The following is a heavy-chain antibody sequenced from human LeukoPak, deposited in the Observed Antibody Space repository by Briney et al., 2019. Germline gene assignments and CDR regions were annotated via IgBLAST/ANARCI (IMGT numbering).Heavy chain of an antibody. Sequence: GASVKVSCKASGYTFTGYYVHWVRQAPGQGLEWMGWINPNSGGTGYAQKFQGRVTMTRNTSISTAYMELSSLRSEDTAVYYCVRGIQRLLWFGDLSSEWRVGDYWGQGTLVAVSS. V-gene: IGHV1-8*02. CDR2: INPNSGGT. D-gene: IGHD3-10*01. J-gene: IGHJ4*02. CDR3: VRGIQRLLWFGDLSSEWRVGDY. CDR1: GYTFTGYY.